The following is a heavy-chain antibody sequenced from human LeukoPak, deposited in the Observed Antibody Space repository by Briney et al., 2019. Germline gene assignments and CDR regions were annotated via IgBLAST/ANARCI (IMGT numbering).Heavy chain of an antibody. Sequence: GSLRLSCAASGFTFSSYSMNWVRQAPGKGLEWIGEINQIGEINHSGSTNYNPSLKSRVTISVDTSKNQFSLKLSSVTAADTAVYYCARDLRLDIWGQGTMVTVSS. CDR1: GFTFSSYS. J-gene: IGHJ3*02. CDR2: INHSGST. CDR3: ARDLRLDI. V-gene: IGHV4-34*01. D-gene: IGHD5-12*01.